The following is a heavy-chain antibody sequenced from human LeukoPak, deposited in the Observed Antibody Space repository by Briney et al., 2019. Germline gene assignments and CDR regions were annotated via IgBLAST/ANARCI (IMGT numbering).Heavy chain of an antibody. CDR1: GFIFSSYG. D-gene: IGHD2-2*01. Sequence: GGSLRLSCAASGFIFSSYGMHWVRQAPGKGLEWVAVIYYDGSNKYYADSVKGRFTISRDNSKNTLYLQMNSLRAEDTAVYYCARDQGYCSSTSCYASGGMDVWGQGTTVTVSS. V-gene: IGHV3-33*01. CDR3: ARDQGYCSSTSCYASGGMDV. CDR2: IYYDGSNK. J-gene: IGHJ6*02.